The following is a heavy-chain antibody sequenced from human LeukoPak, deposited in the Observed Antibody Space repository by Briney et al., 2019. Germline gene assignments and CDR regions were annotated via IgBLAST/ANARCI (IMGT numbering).Heavy chain of an antibody. J-gene: IGHJ4*02. CDR1: RFTFSSYA. V-gene: IGHV3-23*01. Sequence: GGSLRLSCAASRFTFSSYAMSWVRQAPGKGLEWVSAITGSGGSTYYADSVKGRFTISRDNSKNTLYLQMTSMRAEDTAVYYCAKRNGYSYGTHWGQGTLVTVSS. CDR3: AKRNGYSYGTH. CDR2: ITGSGGST. D-gene: IGHD5-18*01.